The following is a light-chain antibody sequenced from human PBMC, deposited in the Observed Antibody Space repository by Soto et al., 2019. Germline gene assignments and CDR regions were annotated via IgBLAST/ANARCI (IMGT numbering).Light chain of an antibody. V-gene: IGKV3-20*01. J-gene: IGKJ2*01. CDR3: QQYGSSPNT. CDR2: GAS. Sequence: EIVLTQSPGTLSLSPGERATLSCRASQSVSSSYLAWNQQKPGQAPRLLIYGASIRATGIPDRFSGSGSGTDFTLTISRLEPEDFAVYYCQQYGSSPNTFGQGTKLEIK. CDR1: QSVSSSY.